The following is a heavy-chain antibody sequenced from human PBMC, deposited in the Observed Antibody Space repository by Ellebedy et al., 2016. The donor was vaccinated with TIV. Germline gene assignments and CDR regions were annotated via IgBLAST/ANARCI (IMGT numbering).Heavy chain of an antibody. V-gene: IGHV4-59*01. J-gene: IGHJ2*01. CDR3: ARPHKIRIGDWYFDL. CDR2: IYYTGKT. D-gene: IGHD3-16*01. Sequence: SETLSLTCTVSGGSISSYYWMWIRQPPGKGLEWIGYIYYTGKTDYNPSLKSRVAISVDTSKNQFSLKLSSVTAADTAVYYCARPHKIRIGDWYFDLWGRGTLIAVSS. CDR1: GGSISSYY.